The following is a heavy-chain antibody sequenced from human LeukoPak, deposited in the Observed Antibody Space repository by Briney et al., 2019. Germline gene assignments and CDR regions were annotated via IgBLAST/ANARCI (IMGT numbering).Heavy chain of an antibody. CDR3: ARDNGGYYQYDAFDI. Sequence: PGGSLRLSCAASGFTVSSNYMTWVRQAPGKGLEWVSVIYSGGSTYSADSVKGRFTISRDNSKNTLYLQMNSLRAEDTAVYYCARDNGGYYQYDAFDIWGQGTMVTVSS. CDR2: IYSGGST. D-gene: IGHD3-22*01. V-gene: IGHV3-53*01. J-gene: IGHJ3*02. CDR1: GFTVSSNY.